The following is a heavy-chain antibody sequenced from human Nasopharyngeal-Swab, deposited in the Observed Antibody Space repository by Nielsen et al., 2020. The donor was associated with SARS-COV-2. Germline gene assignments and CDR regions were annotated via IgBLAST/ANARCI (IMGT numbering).Heavy chain of an antibody. J-gene: IGHJ4*02. Sequence: WILQPPGKGLEWVSVIYSGGSTYYADSVKGRFTISRHNSKNTLYLQMNSLRAEDTAVYYCARGFTGWYGYYFDYWGQGTLVTVSS. D-gene: IGHD6-19*01. V-gene: IGHV3-53*04. CDR2: IYSGGST. CDR3: ARGFTGWYGYYFDY.